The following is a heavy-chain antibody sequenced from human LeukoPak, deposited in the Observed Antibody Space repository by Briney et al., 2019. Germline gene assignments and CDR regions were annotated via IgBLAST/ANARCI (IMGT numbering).Heavy chain of an antibody. CDR1: GGTCSSYA. Sequence: SVKVSCKASGGTCSSYAISWARQAPGQGLEWMGGIIPIFGTANYAQKFQGRVTITADESTSTAYMELSSLRSEDTAVYYCAVVAATPVDYWGQGTLVTVSS. J-gene: IGHJ4*02. CDR3: AVVAATPVDY. CDR2: IIPIFGTA. D-gene: IGHD2-15*01. V-gene: IGHV1-69*13.